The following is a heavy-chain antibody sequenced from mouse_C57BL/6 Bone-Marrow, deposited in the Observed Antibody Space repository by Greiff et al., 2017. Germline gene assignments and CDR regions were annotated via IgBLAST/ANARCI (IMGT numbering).Heavy chain of an antibody. Sequence: VQLQQPGAELVKPGASVKLSCKASGYTFTSYWMHWVKQRPGQGLEWIGMIHPTSGSTNYNEKFKSKATLTVDKSSSTAYMQLSSLTSEDSAVYYCARINYGRTFDYWGQGTTLTVSS. CDR3: ARINYGRTFDY. CDR1: GYTFTSYW. J-gene: IGHJ2*01. CDR2: IHPTSGST. V-gene: IGHV1-64*01. D-gene: IGHD1-1*01.